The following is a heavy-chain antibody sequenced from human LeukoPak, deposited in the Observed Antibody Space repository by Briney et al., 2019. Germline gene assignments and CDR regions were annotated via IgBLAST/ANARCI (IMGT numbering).Heavy chain of an antibody. Sequence: ASVKVSCKASGYTFTSYYMHWVRQAPGQGLEWMGIINPSGGSTSYAQKFQGRVTMTRDMSTSTVYMELSSLRSEDTAVYYCARVPDYGDYYYYYMDVWGKGTTVTVSS. CDR2: INPSGGST. CDR3: ARVPDYGDYYYYYMDV. J-gene: IGHJ6*03. V-gene: IGHV1-46*01. D-gene: IGHD4-17*01. CDR1: GYTFTSYY.